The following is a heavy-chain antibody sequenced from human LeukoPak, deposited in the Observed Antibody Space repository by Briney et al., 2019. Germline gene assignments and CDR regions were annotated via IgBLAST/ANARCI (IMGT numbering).Heavy chain of an antibody. Sequence: SETLSLTCTVSGGSISSSSYYWGWIRQPPGKGLEWIGSTYYSGSTYYNPSLKSRVTISVDTSKNQFCLKLSSVTAADTAVYYRARHVLGRNWFDPWGQGTLVTVSS. CDR2: TYYSGST. D-gene: IGHD2-15*01. CDR3: ARHVLGRNWFDP. CDR1: GGSISSSSYY. J-gene: IGHJ5*02. V-gene: IGHV4-39*01.